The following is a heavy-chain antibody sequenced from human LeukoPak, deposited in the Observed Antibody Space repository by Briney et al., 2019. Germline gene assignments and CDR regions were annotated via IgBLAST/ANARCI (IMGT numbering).Heavy chain of an antibody. CDR2: NYPSDSDT. CDR1: GYSFTTYL. D-gene: IGHD3-22*01. CDR3: ARPLNYYDSSGYYDAFDI. V-gene: IGHV5-51*01. Sequence: GESLKTSFKGSGYSFTTYLIAWVRQMPGKGLELIGRNYPSDSDTKYSPSFQGQVTISADKSISTAYLQWSSLKASDTAMYYCARPLNYYDSSGYYDAFDIWGQGTMVTVSS. J-gene: IGHJ3*02.